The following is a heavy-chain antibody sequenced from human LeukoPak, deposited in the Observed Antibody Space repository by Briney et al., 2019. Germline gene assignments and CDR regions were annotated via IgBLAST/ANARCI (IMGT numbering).Heavy chain of an antibody. Sequence: PSETLSLTCTVSGGSISSSSYYWGWIRQPPGKGLEWIGSIYYSGSTYYNPSLKSRVTISVGTSKNQFSLKLSSVTAADTAVYYCARDFKQLVVIFDYWGQGTLVTVSS. J-gene: IGHJ4*02. CDR1: GGSISSSSYY. CDR2: IYYSGST. V-gene: IGHV4-39*07. CDR3: ARDFKQLVVIFDY. D-gene: IGHD6-6*01.